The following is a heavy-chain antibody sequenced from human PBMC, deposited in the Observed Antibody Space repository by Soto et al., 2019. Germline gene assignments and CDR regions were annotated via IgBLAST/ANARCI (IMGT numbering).Heavy chain of an antibody. D-gene: IGHD2-15*01. Sequence: GGSLRLSCAASGFTFSSYSMNWVRQAPGKGLEWVSYISSSSSTIYYTDPVKGRFTISRDNAKNSLYLQMNSLRAEDTAVYYCARDKGRSPLDYWGQGTLVTVSS. J-gene: IGHJ4*02. V-gene: IGHV3-48*01. CDR2: ISSSSSTI. CDR1: GFTFSSYS. CDR3: ARDKGRSPLDY.